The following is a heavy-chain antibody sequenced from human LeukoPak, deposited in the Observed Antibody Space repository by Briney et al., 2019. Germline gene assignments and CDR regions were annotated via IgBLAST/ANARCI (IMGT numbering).Heavy chain of an antibody. Sequence: GGSLRLSCAASGFTFSNYGMHWVRLAPGEGLEWVALISYDGSTKYYPDSVKGRFTVSRDNSKNTLYLQMNSLRAEDTAVYYCARDISGYYYFDYWGQGTLVTVSS. V-gene: IGHV3-30*03. CDR1: GFTFSNYG. CDR2: ISYDGSTK. D-gene: IGHD3-22*01. CDR3: ARDISGYYYFDY. J-gene: IGHJ4*02.